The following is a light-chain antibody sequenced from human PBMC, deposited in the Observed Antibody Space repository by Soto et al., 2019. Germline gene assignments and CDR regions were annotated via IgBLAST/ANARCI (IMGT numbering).Light chain of an antibody. Sequence: MTQSPSSLSASVGDRVTITCRISQDISSYLAWCQQKPGKAPDLLIYAAATLQSGVPSRFIGSGAWTEFSLTISCVEAEDFATYYCQQYYNFPWTYGQGTKVDIK. CDR2: AAA. J-gene: IGKJ1*01. CDR1: QDISSY. V-gene: IGKV1D-8*01. CDR3: QQYYNFPWT.